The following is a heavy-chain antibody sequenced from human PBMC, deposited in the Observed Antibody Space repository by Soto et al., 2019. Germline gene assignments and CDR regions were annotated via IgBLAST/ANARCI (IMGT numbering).Heavy chain of an antibody. CDR1: GFTFSSYG. Sequence: PGGSLRLSCAASGFTFSSYGMHWVRQAPGKGLEGVAVISYDGSNKYYADSVKGRFTISRDNSKNTLYLQMNSLRAEDTAVYYCAKDNWGMGGMDVWGQGTTVTVSS. J-gene: IGHJ6*02. V-gene: IGHV3-30*18. CDR2: ISYDGSNK. CDR3: AKDNWGMGGMDV. D-gene: IGHD7-27*01.